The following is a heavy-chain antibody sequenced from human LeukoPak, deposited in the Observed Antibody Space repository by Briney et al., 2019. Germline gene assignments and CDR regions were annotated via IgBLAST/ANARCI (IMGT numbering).Heavy chain of an antibody. Sequence: SVKVSCKASGGTFSSYAISWARQAPGQGLEWMGGIIPIFGTASYAQKFQGRVTITTDESTSTAYMELSSLRSEDTAVYYCARGAYSSGWAGGYYFDYWGQGTLVTVSS. J-gene: IGHJ4*02. V-gene: IGHV1-69*05. CDR2: IIPIFGTA. CDR1: GGTFSSYA. D-gene: IGHD6-19*01. CDR3: ARGAYSSGWAGGYYFDY.